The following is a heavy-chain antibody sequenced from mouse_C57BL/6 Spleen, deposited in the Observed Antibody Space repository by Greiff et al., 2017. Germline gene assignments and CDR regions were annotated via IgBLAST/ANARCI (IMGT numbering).Heavy chain of an antibody. CDR1: GYTFTDYY. D-gene: IGHD1-1*01. CDR3: ARDYYGSRSY. CDR2: INPNNGGT. J-gene: IGHJ2*01. Sequence: EVQLQQSGPELVKPGASVKISCKASGYTFTDYYMNWVKQSHGKSLEWIGDINPNNGGTSYNQKFKGKATLTVDKSSSTAYMELRSLTSEDSAVYYCARDYYGSRSYWGQGTTLTVSS. V-gene: IGHV1-26*01.